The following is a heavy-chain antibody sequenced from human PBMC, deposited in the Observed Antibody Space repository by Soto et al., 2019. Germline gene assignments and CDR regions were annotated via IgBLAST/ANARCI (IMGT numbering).Heavy chain of an antibody. J-gene: IGHJ4*02. D-gene: IGHD6-19*01. CDR2: ISYSGSA. V-gene: IGHV4-59*02. CDR1: GGSVTGFY. Sequence: SETLSLTCTVSGGSVTGFYWSWIRQPPGKGLEWVAYISYSGSATYNPSLKSRVTISVDTSKNQFSLKVTSVTAADTAIYFCAKLNTGDWYGVDYWGQGTLVTVSS. CDR3: AKLNTGDWYGVDY.